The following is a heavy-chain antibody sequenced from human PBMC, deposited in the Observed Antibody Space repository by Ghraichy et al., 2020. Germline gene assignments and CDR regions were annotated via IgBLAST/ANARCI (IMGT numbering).Heavy chain of an antibody. J-gene: IGHJ4*02. Sequence: GGSLRLSCAASGFTVSSNYMNWVRQAPGKGLEWVSVIYSGGSTYYADSVKGRFTISRDNSKNTLYLQMNSLRAEDTAVYYCARGLTDHSGYESHFDYWGQGTLVTVSS. CDR2: IYSGGST. V-gene: IGHV3-53*01. CDR3: ARGLTDHSGYESHFDY. D-gene: IGHD5-12*01. CDR1: GFTVSSNY.